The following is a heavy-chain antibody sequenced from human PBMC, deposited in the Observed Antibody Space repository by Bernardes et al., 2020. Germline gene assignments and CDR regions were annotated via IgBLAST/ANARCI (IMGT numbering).Heavy chain of an antibody. CDR3: ARVEPYYEFWRGSLVGWVDP. D-gene: IGHD3-3*01. V-gene: IGHV4-31*01. J-gene: IGHJ5*02. CDR1: GGSISSVGYY. Sequence: SETLSLTCPVSGGSISSVGYYWSWILQHPGKGLEWIGYIYYSGSTYYNPSLKSLVTISVDTSKNQFSLKLSSVTAADTAVYDCARVEPYYEFWRGSLVGWVDPWGQGTLVTVSS. CDR2: IYYSGST.